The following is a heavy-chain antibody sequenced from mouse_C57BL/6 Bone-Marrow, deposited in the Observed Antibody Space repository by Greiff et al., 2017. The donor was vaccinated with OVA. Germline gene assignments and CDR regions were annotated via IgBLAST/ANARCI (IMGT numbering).Heavy chain of an antibody. CDR2: IDPETGGT. Sequence: QVQLQQSGAELVRPGASVTLSCKASGYTFTDYEMHWVKQTPVHGLEWIGAIDPETGGTAYNQKFKGKAILTADKSSSTAYMELNSLTSEDSAVYYCARTLYDSYGWGQGTTLTVSS. V-gene: IGHV1-15*01. J-gene: IGHJ2*01. CDR1: GYTFTDYE. D-gene: IGHD1-1*01. CDR3: ARTLYDSYG.